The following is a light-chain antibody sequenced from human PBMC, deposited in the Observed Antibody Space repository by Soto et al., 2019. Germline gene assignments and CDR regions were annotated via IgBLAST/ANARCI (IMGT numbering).Light chain of an antibody. CDR1: QSIGNW. J-gene: IGKJ1*01. CDR2: DAS. Sequence: DIQMTQSPSTLSASVGDRVTITCRASQSIGNWLAWYQLKPGKAPKVLIYDASRLKSGVPSRFSGSAFGTEFTLTISRLQPDDSATYYCQQYNKYFGQGTKVEI. V-gene: IGKV1-5*01. CDR3: QQYNKY.